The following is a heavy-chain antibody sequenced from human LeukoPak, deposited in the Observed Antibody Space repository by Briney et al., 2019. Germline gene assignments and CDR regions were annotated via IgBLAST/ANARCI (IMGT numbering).Heavy chain of an antibody. D-gene: IGHD3-3*01. J-gene: IGHJ3*02. V-gene: IGHV4-39*07. CDR1: GGSISSSSYY. Sequence: PSETLSLTCTVSGGSISSSSYYWGWIRQPPGKGLEWIGSIYYSGSTYYNPSLKSRVTISVDTSKNQFSLKLSSVTAADTAVYYCASLPITIFGVVTDVGAFDIWGQGTMVTVSS. CDR3: ASLPITIFGVVTDVGAFDI. CDR2: IYYSGST.